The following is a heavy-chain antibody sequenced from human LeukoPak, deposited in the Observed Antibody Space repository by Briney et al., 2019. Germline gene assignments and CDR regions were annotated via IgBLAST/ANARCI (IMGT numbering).Heavy chain of an antibody. CDR3: AKDKYYYDSSGYGGPRPYYFDY. V-gene: IGHV3-23*01. D-gene: IGHD3-22*01. J-gene: IGHJ4*02. Sequence: PGGSLRLSCAASGFTFSSYGMSWVRQAPGKGLEWVSAISGSGGSTYYADSVKGRFTISRDNSKNTLYLQMNSLRAEDTAVYYCAKDKYYYDSSGYGGPRPYYFDYWGQGTLVTVSS. CDR2: ISGSGGST. CDR1: GFTFSSYG.